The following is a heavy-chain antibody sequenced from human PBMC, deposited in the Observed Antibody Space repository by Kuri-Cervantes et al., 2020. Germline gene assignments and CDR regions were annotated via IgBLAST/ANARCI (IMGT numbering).Heavy chain of an antibody. CDR3: ANSLGGGDFGLNFDY. Sequence: GGSLRLSCAASGFTFSSYAMHWVRQAPGKGLEWVAVISYDGSNKYYADSVKGRFTISRDNSKNTLYLQMNSLRAEDTALYYCANSLGGGDFGLNFDYWGQGTLVTVSS. V-gene: IGHV3-30-3*01. D-gene: IGHD2-21*02. CDR1: GFTFSSYA. CDR2: ISYDGSNK. J-gene: IGHJ4*02.